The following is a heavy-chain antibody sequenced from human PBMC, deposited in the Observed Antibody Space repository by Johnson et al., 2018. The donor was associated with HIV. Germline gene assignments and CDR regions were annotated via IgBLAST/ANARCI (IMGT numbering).Heavy chain of an antibody. Sequence: VQLVESGGGVVQPGGSLRLSCAASGFTFSSYGMHWVRQAPGKGLEWVAFIRYDGSNKYYADSVKGRFTISRDNSKNTFYLQMNSLRAEDTAVYYCAKDRWHYNFWVDAFDIWGQGTMVTVSS. D-gene: IGHD3-3*01. CDR1: GFTFSSYG. J-gene: IGHJ3*02. CDR2: IRYDGSNK. CDR3: AKDRWHYNFWVDAFDI. V-gene: IGHV3-30*02.